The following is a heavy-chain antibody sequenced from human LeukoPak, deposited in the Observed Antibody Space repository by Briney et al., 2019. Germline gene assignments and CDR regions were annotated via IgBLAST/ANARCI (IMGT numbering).Heavy chain of an antibody. V-gene: IGHV3-48*02. J-gene: IGHJ3*02. CDR3: AWVPSLLSDAFDI. Sequence: PPGGSLRLSCVASGFTLSTYSMNWVSQAPGKGLEWVSYISSRSNAIYYADSVKGRFTISRDNAKNSLYLQMNSLRDEDTAVYYCAWVPSLLSDAFDIWGQGTMVTVSS. CDR1: GFTLSTYS. CDR2: ISSRSNAI.